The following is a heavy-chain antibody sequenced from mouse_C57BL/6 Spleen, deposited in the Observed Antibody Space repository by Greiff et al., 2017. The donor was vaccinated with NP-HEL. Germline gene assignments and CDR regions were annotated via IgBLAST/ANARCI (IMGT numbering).Heavy chain of an antibody. CDR2: IWSGGST. D-gene: IGHD2-4*01. CDR1: GFSLTSYG. CDR3: ARNGYYDYEAWFAY. J-gene: IGHJ3*01. Sequence: VQGVESGPGLVQPSQSLSITCTVSGFSLTSYGVHWVRQSPGKGLEWLGVIWSGGSTDYNAAFISRLSISKDNSKSQVFFKMNSLQADDTAIYYCARNGYYDYEAWFAYWGQGTLVTVSA. V-gene: IGHV2-2*01.